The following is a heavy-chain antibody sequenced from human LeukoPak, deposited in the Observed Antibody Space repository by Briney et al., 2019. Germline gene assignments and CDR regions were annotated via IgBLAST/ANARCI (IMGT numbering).Heavy chain of an antibody. D-gene: IGHD3-10*01. J-gene: IGHJ6*02. CDR1: GFTFSSYA. CDR3: ALMYGSGSYIYYYGMDV. CDR2: ISSSSSTI. Sequence: GSLRLSCAASGFTFSSYAMNWVRQAPGKGLEWVSYISSSSSTIYYADSVKGRFTISRDNAKNSLYLQMNSLRAEDTAVYYCALMYGSGSYIYYYGMDVWGQGTTVTVSS. V-gene: IGHV3-48*04.